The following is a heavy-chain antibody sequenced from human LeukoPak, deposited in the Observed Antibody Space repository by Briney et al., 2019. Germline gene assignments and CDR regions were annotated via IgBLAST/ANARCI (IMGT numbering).Heavy chain of an antibody. Sequence: GGSLRLSCANSGFTFSNYSVSCVRQAPGKGLEWVANLKPDGSENSYVDSVRGRFTISRDNAKNSLYLQMNSLRAEDTAVYYWARWGHSCGWYWILLWGQGTLVSVSS. V-gene: IGHV3-7*05. J-gene: IGHJ4*02. CDR2: LKPDGSEN. CDR3: ARWGHSCGWYWILL. CDR1: GFTFSNYS. D-gene: IGHD6-19*01.